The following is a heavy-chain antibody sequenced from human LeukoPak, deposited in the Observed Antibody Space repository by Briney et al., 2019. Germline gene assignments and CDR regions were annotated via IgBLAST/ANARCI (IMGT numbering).Heavy chain of an antibody. CDR1: GFTFSSYW. Sequence: GSLRLSCAASGFTFSSYWMHWGRQAPGKGLVWVSHTNGDGSTTSYADSVKGRFTISRDNAKNTVYLQMNSLRAEDTAVYYCAKGGSSSPRSTFDYWGQGTLLTVSS. J-gene: IGHJ4*02. D-gene: IGHD6-13*01. CDR2: TNGDGSTT. CDR3: AKGGSSSPRSTFDY. V-gene: IGHV3-74*01.